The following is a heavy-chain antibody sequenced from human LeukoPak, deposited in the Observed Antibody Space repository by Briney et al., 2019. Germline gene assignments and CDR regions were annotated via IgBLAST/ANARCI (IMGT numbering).Heavy chain of an antibody. V-gene: IGHV1-18*01. J-gene: IGHJ4*02. Sequence: ASVKVSCKASGYTFTSYGISWVRQAPGQGLEWMGWISAYNGNTNYAQKLQGRVTMTTDTSTSTAYMEPRSLRSDDTAVYYCAREYCTNGVCSAADYWGQGTLVTVSS. CDR2: ISAYNGNT. CDR1: GYTFTSYG. D-gene: IGHD2-8*01. CDR3: AREYCTNGVCSAADY.